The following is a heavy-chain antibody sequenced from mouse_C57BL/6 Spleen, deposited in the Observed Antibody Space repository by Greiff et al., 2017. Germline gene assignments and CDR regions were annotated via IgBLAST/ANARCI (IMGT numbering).Heavy chain of an antibody. V-gene: IGHV1-15*01. J-gene: IGHJ3*01. Sequence: VKLVESGAELVRPGASVTLSCKASGYTFTDYEMHWVKQTPVHGLEWIGAIDPETGGTAYNQKFKGKAILTADKSSSTAYMELRSLTSEDSAVYYCTRNYGNYGRWFAYWGQGTLVTVSA. D-gene: IGHD2-1*01. CDR1: GYTFTDYE. CDR2: IDPETGGT. CDR3: TRNYGNYGRWFAY.